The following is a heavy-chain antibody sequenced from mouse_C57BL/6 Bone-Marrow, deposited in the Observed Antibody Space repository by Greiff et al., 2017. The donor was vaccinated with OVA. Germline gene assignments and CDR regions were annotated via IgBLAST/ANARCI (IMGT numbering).Heavy chain of an antibody. D-gene: IGHD1-1*01. CDR1: GFTFSDAW. CDR3: TGFITTVVSYFDY. CDR2: IRNKANNHAT. J-gene: IGHJ2*01. V-gene: IGHV6-6*01. Sequence: EVQLQESGGGLVQPGGSMKLSCAASGFTFSDAWMDWVRQSPEKGLEWVAEIRNKANNHATYYAESVKGRFTISRDDSKSSVYLQMNSLRAEDTGIYYCTGFITTVVSYFDYWGQGTTLTVSS.